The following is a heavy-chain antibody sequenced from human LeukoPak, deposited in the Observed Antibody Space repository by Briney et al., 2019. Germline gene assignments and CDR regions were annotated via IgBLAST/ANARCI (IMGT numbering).Heavy chain of an antibody. CDR1: VFTFSTYA. J-gene: IGHJ6*03. V-gene: IGHV3-23*01. Sequence: PGGSLRLSCVPSVFTFSTYAITWVRQAPPKGLEWVAAISGSGGSTYYADSVKGRFTISRDNSKNTLYLQMNSLRDEDTAVYYCARDITQIVVVPAAIVGVYYYYYMDVWGKGTTVTVSS. CDR2: ISGSGGST. CDR3: ARDITQIVVVPAAIVGVYYYYYMDV. D-gene: IGHD2-2*02.